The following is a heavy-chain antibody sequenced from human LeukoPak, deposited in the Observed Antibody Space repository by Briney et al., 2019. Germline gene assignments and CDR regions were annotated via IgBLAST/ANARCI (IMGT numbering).Heavy chain of an antibody. J-gene: IGHJ4*02. D-gene: IGHD3-10*01. V-gene: IGHV3-21*01. Sequence: GGSLRLSCAASGFTFSSYSMNWVRQAPGKGLEWVSSISSSSSYIYYADSVKGRFTISRDNAKNSLFLQMNSLRAEDTAVYYCARERGNYGDYWGQGTLVTVSS. CDR3: ARERGNYGDY. CDR1: GFTFSSYS. CDR2: ISSSSSYI.